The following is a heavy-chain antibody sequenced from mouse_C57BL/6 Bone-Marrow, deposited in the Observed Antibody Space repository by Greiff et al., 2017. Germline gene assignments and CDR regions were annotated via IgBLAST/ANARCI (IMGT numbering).Heavy chain of an antibody. V-gene: IGHV1-64*01. Sequence: VQLQQPGAELVKPGASVKLSCKASGYTFTSYWMHWVKQRPGQGLEWIGMIHPNSGSTNYNEKFKSKATLTVDKSSSTAYVQLSSLTSEDSAVYYCARSRVLLCDYWGQGTTLTVSS. D-gene: IGHD2-1*01. CDR1: GYTFTSYW. J-gene: IGHJ2*01. CDR3: ARSRVLLCDY. CDR2: IHPNSGST.